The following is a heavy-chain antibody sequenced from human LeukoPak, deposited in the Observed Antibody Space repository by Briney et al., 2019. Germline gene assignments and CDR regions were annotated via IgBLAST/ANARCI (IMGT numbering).Heavy chain of an antibody. Sequence: GASVKVSCKASGYTFTGYYMHWVRQAPGQGLEWMGWINPNSGGTNYAQKFQGRVTMTRDTSISTAYMELSRLRSDDTAVYYCARVSVTMIVAYGYWGQGTLVTVSS. J-gene: IGHJ4*02. CDR3: ARVSVTMIVAYGY. CDR1: GYTFTGYY. CDR2: INPNSGGT. V-gene: IGHV1-2*02. D-gene: IGHD3-22*01.